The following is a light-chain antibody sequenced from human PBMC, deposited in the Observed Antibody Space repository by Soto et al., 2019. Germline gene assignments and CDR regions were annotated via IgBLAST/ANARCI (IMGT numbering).Light chain of an antibody. CDR3: TSYTSSSTQV. CDR1: SSDVGGYDY. J-gene: IGLJ1*01. Sequence: QSALTQPASVSGSPGQSITISCTGTSSDVGGYDYVSWYQQHPGTAPRLIIFEVTNRPSGVSNRFSGSKSGNTASLTISGLQAEDEADYYCTSYTSSSTQVFGNGPKVTVL. CDR2: EVT. V-gene: IGLV2-14*01.